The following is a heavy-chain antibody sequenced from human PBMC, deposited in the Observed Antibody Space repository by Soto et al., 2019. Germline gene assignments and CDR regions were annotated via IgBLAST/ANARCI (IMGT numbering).Heavy chain of an antibody. D-gene: IGHD3-22*01. J-gene: IGHJ3*02. CDR1: GVSISSGDHY. Sequence: SETLSLTCTVSGVSISSGDHYWSCIRQPPGKGLEWIGYIYYSGNTYYNPSLKSRVTISVDTSKNQFSLKMSSVTAADTAVYFCARAVQSLTMIQKGGAFDIWGQGTMVT. CDR2: IYYSGNT. CDR3: ARAVQSLTMIQKGGAFDI. V-gene: IGHV4-30-4*01.